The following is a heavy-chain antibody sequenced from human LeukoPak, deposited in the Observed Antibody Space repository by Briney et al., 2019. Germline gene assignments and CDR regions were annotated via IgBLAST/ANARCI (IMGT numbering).Heavy chain of an antibody. V-gene: IGHV3-53*01. CDR2: IYSGGTT. J-gene: IGHJ4*02. CDR1: GFTVSSNY. CDR3: ARISLPYYFDY. Sequence: PGGSLRLSCAASGFTVSSNYMNWVRQAPGKGLEWVSVIYSGGTTYYADSVKGRFTISRDSSKNTLYLQMNSLRAEDTAVYYCARISLPYYFDYWGQGTLVTVPS.